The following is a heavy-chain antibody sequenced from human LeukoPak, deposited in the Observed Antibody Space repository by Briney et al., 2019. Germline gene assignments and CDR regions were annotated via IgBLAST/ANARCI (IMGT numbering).Heavy chain of an antibody. Sequence: PSETLSITCTVSGGSISSYYWSWIRQPPGKGLEWIGYIYYSGSTNYNPSLKSRVTISVDTSKNQFSLKLSSVTAADTAVYYCARHRGSGWSDYWGQGTLVTVSS. V-gene: IGHV4-59*08. CDR2: IYYSGST. D-gene: IGHD6-19*01. CDR1: GGSISSYY. CDR3: ARHRGSGWSDY. J-gene: IGHJ4*02.